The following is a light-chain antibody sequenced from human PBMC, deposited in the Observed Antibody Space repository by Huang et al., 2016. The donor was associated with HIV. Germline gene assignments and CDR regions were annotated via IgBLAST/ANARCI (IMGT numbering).Light chain of an antibody. CDR2: GAS. CDR3: QQYNNWPRT. Sequence: EIVMTQSPATLSVSPGERATLSFRASQSVSSNLAWYQHKPGQAPRLLIYGASTRATGIPARFSGSGSGTEFTLTISSLQSEDFAVYYCQQYNNWPRTFGQGTKVEIK. CDR1: QSVSSN. J-gene: IGKJ1*01. V-gene: IGKV3-15*01.